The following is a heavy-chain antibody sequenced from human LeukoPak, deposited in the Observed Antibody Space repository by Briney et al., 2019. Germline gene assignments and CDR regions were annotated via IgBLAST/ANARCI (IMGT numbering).Heavy chain of an antibody. Sequence: GRSLRLSCAASEFTFSNYALHWVRQAPGKGLQWVAVISYDGNTIHYADSVKGRFAISRDNAKNSLYLQMNSLRAEDTAVYYCARETYYYDSSGYGAYYFDYWGQGTLVTVSS. CDR2: ISYDGNTI. J-gene: IGHJ4*02. CDR1: EFTFSNYA. D-gene: IGHD3-22*01. V-gene: IGHV3-30*09. CDR3: ARETYYYDSSGYGAYYFDY.